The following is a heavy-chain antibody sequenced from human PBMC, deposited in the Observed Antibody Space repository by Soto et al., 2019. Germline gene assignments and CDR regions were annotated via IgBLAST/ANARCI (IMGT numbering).Heavy chain of an antibody. J-gene: IGHJ4*02. CDR2: INHSGST. CDR3: ASTTELGYCTNGVCYTPSFDY. Sequence: SETLSLTCAVYGGSFSGYYWSWIRQPPGKGLEWIGEINHSGSTNYNPSLKSRVTISVDTSKNQFSLKLSSVTAADTAVYYCASTTELGYCTNGVCYTPSFDYWGQGTLVTVSS. CDR1: GGSFSGYY. V-gene: IGHV4-34*01. D-gene: IGHD2-8*01.